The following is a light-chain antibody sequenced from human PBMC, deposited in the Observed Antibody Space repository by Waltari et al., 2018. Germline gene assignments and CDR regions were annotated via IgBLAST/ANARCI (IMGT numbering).Light chain of an antibody. CDR3: QQYATSPRT. Sequence: EIVLTQSPGTVSLSPGEGATLSCRASQSVASSYAAWYQQKPGQAPRLLIYGGSGRATGSPDRFSGSWSETDFSLTISRVRPEDSAVYYCQQYATSPRTFGQGTKVEIK. CDR1: QSVASSY. J-gene: IGKJ1*01. V-gene: IGKV3-20*01. CDR2: GGS.